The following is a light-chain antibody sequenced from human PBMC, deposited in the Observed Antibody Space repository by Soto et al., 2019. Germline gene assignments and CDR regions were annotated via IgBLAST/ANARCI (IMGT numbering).Light chain of an antibody. Sequence: QSVLTQPPSASGTSGRRVTISCSGSTSGVGSNSVNWHRQLPGTAPKLLIYNDNMRPSGVPDRFSGSKSGPSASLAISGLQSEDEADYYCLSWDDTLNGWVFGGGTKLTVL. CDR1: TSGVGSNS. V-gene: IGLV1-44*01. CDR2: NDN. CDR3: LSWDDTLNGWV. J-gene: IGLJ3*02.